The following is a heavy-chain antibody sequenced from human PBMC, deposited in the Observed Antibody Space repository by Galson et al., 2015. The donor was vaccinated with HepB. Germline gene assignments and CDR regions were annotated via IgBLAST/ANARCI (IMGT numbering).Heavy chain of an antibody. CDR3: TTDDDYVWGSYRSNDAFDI. Sequence: SLRLSCAASGFTFSNAWMNWVRQAPGKGLEWVGRIKSKTDGGTTDYAAPVKGRFTISRDDSKNTLYLQMNSLKTEDTAVYYCTTDDDYVWGSYRSNDAFDIWGQGTMVTVSS. D-gene: IGHD3-16*02. CDR2: IKSKTDGGTT. CDR1: GFTFSNAW. J-gene: IGHJ3*02. V-gene: IGHV3-15*07.